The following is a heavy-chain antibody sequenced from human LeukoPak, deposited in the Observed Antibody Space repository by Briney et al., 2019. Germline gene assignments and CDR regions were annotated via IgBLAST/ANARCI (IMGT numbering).Heavy chain of an antibody. Sequence: SETLSLTCSVSDGSINDNKYFWGWVRQPPRKGLEWIESIYYMGHTHYSASFGSRVTMTVDRSKSQFSLRLTSVTAADTAVYFCVREFNWHYGSGDSFYDYFMDVWGKGTAVTVSS. J-gene: IGHJ6*03. CDR2: IYYMGHT. V-gene: IGHV4-39*02. CDR1: DGSINDNKYF. CDR3: VREFNWHYGSGDSFYDYFMDV. D-gene: IGHD3-3*01.